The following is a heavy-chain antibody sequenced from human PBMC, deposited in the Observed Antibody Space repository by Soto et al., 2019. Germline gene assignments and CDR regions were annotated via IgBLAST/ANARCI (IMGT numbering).Heavy chain of an antibody. J-gene: IGHJ4*02. CDR1: GFTFNNYA. Sequence: SLRLSCAASGFTFNNYAMNWVRQAPGKGLEWVATISNTGGSTYYADSVKGRFTISRDNSKNTLYLQMNSLRVEDTAVYYCAKDRLAGNFDYWGQGTQVTVSS. V-gene: IGHV3-23*01. CDR2: ISNTGGST. CDR3: AKDRLAGNFDY.